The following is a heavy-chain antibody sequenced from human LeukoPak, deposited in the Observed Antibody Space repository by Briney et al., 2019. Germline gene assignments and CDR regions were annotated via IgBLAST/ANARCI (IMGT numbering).Heavy chain of an antibody. D-gene: IGHD1-1*01. CDR1: GFTFSDYS. V-gene: IGHV3-21*01. CDR2: ISRRSRHL. CDR3: VRDLMGAGGTTAYFHH. J-gene: IGHJ1*01. Sequence: GGSLRLSCAASGFTFSDYSMNWVRQAPGKGLEWVSSISRRSRHLYYAGSVKGQFTISRDNAKNSLYLQMNSLRAEDMAVYYCVRDLMGAGGTTAYFHHWGQGTLVTVSS.